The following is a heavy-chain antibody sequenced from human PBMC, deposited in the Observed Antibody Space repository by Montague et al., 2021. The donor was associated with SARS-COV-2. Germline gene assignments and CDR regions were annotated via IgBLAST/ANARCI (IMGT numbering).Heavy chain of an antibody. V-gene: IGHV3-23*03. CDR3: AREYSAPRWFGEYNRYGMDV. J-gene: IGHJ6*02. CDR1: GFTFSSSP. CDR2: IHSAGTRT. Sequence: SLRLSCAASGFTFSSSPMSWVRQAPGKGLQWVSVIHSAGTRTYYRDSVEGRFTISRDNSKNTLYLQMNSLRAEDTAVYYCAREYSAPRWFGEYNRYGMDVWGQGTTVTVSS. D-gene: IGHD3-10*01.